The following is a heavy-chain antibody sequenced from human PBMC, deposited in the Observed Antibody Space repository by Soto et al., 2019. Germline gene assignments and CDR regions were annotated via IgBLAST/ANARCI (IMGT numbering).Heavy chain of an antibody. Sequence: SESLSLPCSVSTDSIRTDSWTWIRQSPGKGREWIGYVYHTGRTEYNPSLESRVTISIDMSKKQFSLQLTSVTAADTAVYFCARDDTTGLLEFWGQGTLVTVSS. CDR2: VYHTGRT. CDR1: TDSIRTDS. J-gene: IGHJ4*02. V-gene: IGHV4-59*01. CDR3: ARDDTTGLLEF.